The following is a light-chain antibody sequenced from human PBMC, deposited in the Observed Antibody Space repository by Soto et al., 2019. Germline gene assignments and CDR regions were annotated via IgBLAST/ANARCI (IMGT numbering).Light chain of an antibody. Sequence: DIQMSQSPSALSASVGGRVTITCRAAESISRHLNWYQQKPGRAPDLLIYAASTLQNGVPYRFTGSGSGTEFTLTITGMQLEDFATYYCQQDYSTLATFGQGTRLEIK. CDR2: AAS. CDR3: QQDYSTLAT. J-gene: IGKJ5*01. V-gene: IGKV1-39*01. CDR1: ESISRH.